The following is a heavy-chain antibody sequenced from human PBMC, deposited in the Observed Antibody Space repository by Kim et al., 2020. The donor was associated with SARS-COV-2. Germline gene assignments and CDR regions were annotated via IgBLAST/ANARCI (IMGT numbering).Heavy chain of an antibody. CDR1: GYTFTRYD. J-gene: IGHJ6*03. D-gene: IGHD2-2*01. CDR2: MNPNSGNT. V-gene: IGHV1-8*01. CDR3: ARGVKVPAAIWISYYYSYMAV. Sequence: ASVKVSCNASGYTFTRYDINWVRQATGQGLEWMGWMNPNSGNTGYAQKFQGRVTMTRNTSISTAYMELSSLRSEDTAVYYCARGVKVPAAIWISYYYSYMAVWGKGTTVTVSS.